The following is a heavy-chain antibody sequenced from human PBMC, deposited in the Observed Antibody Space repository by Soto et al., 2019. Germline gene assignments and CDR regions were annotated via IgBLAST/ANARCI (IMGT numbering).Heavy chain of an antibody. CDR1: GFTFSSYW. Sequence: GGSLRLSCAASGFTFSSYWMSWVRQAPGKGLEWVANIKQDGSEKYYVDSVKGRFTISRDNAKNSLHLQMNSLRAEDTAVYYCARNMGAVAGYYYYYYGMDVWGQGTTVTVSS. V-gene: IGHV3-7*03. D-gene: IGHD6-19*01. CDR2: IKQDGSEK. CDR3: ARNMGAVAGYYYYYYGMDV. J-gene: IGHJ6*02.